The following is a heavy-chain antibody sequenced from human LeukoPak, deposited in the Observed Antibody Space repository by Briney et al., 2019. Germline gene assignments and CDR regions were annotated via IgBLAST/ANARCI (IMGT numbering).Heavy chain of an antibody. Sequence: GGSLRLSCAASGFTFSSYEMNWVRQAPGKGLEWVSYISSSGSTIYYADSVKGRFTISRDNAKNSLYPQMNSLRAEDTAVYYCARGSEYSGGWYEGDNWFDPWGQGTLVTVSS. CDR1: GFTFSSYE. V-gene: IGHV3-48*03. J-gene: IGHJ5*02. CDR3: ARGSEYSGGWYEGDNWFDP. CDR2: ISSSGSTI. D-gene: IGHD6-19*01.